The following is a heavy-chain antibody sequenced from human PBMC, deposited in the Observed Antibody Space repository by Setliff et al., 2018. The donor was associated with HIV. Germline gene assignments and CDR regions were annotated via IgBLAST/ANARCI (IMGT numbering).Heavy chain of an antibody. CDR1: GSSISNGYY. Sequence: SETLSLTCAVSGSSISNGYYWGWIRQPPGKGLEWIGSINYSGRINYNPSLRSRVTTSVDTSKNQFSLRLRSVTAAATAVYYCARVSCSSWYSIPRYYYYSMDVWGNGTTVTVSS. V-gene: IGHV4-38-2*01. D-gene: IGHD6-13*01. CDR2: INYSGRI. J-gene: IGHJ6*03. CDR3: ARVSCSSWYSIPRYYYYSMDV.